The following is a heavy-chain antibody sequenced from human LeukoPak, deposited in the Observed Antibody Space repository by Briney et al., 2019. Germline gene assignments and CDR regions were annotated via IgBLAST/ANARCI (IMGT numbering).Heavy chain of an antibody. CDR1: GGSFSGYY. D-gene: IGHD3-10*01. Sequence: SETLSLTCAVYGGSFSGYYWSWIRQPPGKGLEWIGEINHSGSTNYNPSIKSRVTISVDTSKNQFSLKLSSVTAADTAVYYCARGQRITMVRGVITWFDPWGQGTLVTVSS. V-gene: IGHV4-34*01. CDR2: INHSGST. J-gene: IGHJ5*02. CDR3: ARGQRITMVRGVITWFDP.